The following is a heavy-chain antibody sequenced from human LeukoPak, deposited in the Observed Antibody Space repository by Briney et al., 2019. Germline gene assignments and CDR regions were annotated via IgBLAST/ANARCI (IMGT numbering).Heavy chain of an antibody. D-gene: IGHD3-10*01. CDR1: GFTFSDHY. J-gene: IGHJ4*02. V-gene: IGHV3-72*01. CDR3: VALIRGLGY. CDR2: SRNRAHSYTT. Sequence: GGSLRLSCSVSGFTFSDHYMDWVRQAPGKGLDWVGRSRNRAHSYTTEYAASVKGRFTASRADSENLLFLQMNSLKTDDTAVYYCVALIRGLGYWGQGTLVTVSS.